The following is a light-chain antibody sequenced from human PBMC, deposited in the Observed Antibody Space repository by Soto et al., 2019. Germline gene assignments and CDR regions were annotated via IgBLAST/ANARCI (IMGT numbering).Light chain of an antibody. CDR3: QHRDNWSYI. J-gene: IGKJ2*01. Sequence: IGMTQSPATLSVSPGERATLSCRASQSVNSNLAWYQQKPGQAPRLLIYGTSTRATGIPARFSGSGTGTEFTLTISSLQSEDFAVYYCQHRDNWSYIFGQGTKVDIK. CDR1: QSVNSN. V-gene: IGKV3-15*01. CDR2: GTS.